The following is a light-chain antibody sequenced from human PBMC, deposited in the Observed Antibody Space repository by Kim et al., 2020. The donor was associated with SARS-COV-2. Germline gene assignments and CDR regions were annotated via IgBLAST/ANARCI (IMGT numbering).Light chain of an antibody. J-gene: IGKJ4*01. CDR3: QQSYSVPLT. Sequence: DIQMTQSPSSLSASVGDRVTITCRASQNIMTYLSWYQQKPGKAPKFLIYVASSLKSGVPSRFSGSGSGTDFTLTISSLQPEDFATYYCQQSYSVPLTFGGGTKVDIK. V-gene: IGKV1-39*01. CDR2: VAS. CDR1: QNIMTY.